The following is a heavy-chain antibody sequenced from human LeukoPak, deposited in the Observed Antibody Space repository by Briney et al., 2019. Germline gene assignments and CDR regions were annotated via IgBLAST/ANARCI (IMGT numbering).Heavy chain of an antibody. D-gene: IGHD6-13*01. CDR2: IYYSGST. J-gene: IGHJ5*02. CDR1: GYSISSGYY. V-gene: IGHV4-38-2*02. Sequence: PSETLSLTCTVSGYSISSGYYWGWIRQPPGKGLEWIGSIYYSGSTYYNPSLKSRVTISVDTSKNQFSLKLSSVTAADTAVYYCARDVRYSSSWTLQNWFDPWGQGTLVTVSS. CDR3: ARDVRYSSSWTLQNWFDP.